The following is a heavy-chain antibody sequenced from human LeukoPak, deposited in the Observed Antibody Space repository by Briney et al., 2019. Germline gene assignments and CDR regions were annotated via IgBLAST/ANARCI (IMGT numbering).Heavy chain of an antibody. CDR3: ARRKTYNWNYDYYYGMDV. CDR2: IIPIFGTA. D-gene: IGHD1-20*01. Sequence: ASVKVSCKASGGTFSSYAISWVRQAPGQGLEWMGGIIPIFGTANYAQKFQGRVTITADESTSTAYMKLSSLRSEDTAVYYCARRKTYNWNYDYYYGMDVWGQGTTVTVSS. J-gene: IGHJ6*02. CDR1: GGTFSSYA. V-gene: IGHV1-69*13.